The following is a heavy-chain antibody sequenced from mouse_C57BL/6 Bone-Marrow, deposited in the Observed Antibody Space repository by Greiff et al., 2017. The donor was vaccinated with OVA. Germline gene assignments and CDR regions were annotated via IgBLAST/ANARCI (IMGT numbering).Heavy chain of an antibody. D-gene: IGHD1-1*01. J-gene: IGHJ3*01. CDR2: ISYDGSN. Sequence: ESGPGLVKPSQSLSLTCSVTGYSITSGYYWNWIRQFPGNKLESMGYISYDGSNNYNPSLKNRISITRDTSKNQFFLKLNSVTTEDTATYYCARGFYYGTYWGQGTLVTVSA. CDR3: ARGFYYGTY. V-gene: IGHV3-6*01. CDR1: GYSITSGYY.